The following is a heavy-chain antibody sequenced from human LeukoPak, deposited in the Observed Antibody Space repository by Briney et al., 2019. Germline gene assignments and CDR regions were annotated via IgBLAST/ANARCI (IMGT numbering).Heavy chain of an antibody. CDR3: ARERVEGTGAGSYYHFGMDV. D-gene: IGHD3-10*01. J-gene: IGHJ6*02. V-gene: IGHV4-59*11. CDR1: GGSITNQY. CDR2: MSYSGSS. Sequence: SETLSLTCTVSGGSITNQYWTWLRQPPGKGLEWMGYMSYSGSSNYNPSLNSRGTISVDTSKNQFSLKLTSVTAADTAVYYCARERVEGTGAGSYYHFGMDVWGQGTTVTVSS.